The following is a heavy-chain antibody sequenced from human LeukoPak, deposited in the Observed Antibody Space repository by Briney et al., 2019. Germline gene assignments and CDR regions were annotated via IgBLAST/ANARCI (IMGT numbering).Heavy chain of an antibody. CDR1: GYTFTGYY. V-gene: IGHV1-2*02. D-gene: IGHD3-22*01. J-gene: IGHJ3*02. CDR2: INPNSGGT. Sequence: GASVKVSCKASGYTFTGYYMHWVRQAPGQGLEWMGWINPNSGGTNYAQKFQGRVTMTRDTSISTAYMELSRLRSDDTAVYYCARDRGPNDSSGYYYRYAFDIWGQGTMVTVSS. CDR3: ARDRGPNDSSGYYYRYAFDI.